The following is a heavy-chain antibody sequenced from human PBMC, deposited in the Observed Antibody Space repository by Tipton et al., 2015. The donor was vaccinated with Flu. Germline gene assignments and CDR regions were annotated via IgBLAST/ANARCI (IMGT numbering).Heavy chain of an antibody. CDR1: GGSFSSRSYY. J-gene: IGHJ4*02. Sequence: PGLVKPSETLSLTCSVSGGSFSSRSYYWGWIRQPPGKGLEWIGSIYYSGSAYYNPSLKSRVTISVDTSTNQFSLKLSSVTAADTAVYYCARDKVEDVNADTTYYFDNWGQGTLVTVSS. D-gene: IGHD1-1*01. CDR3: ARDKVEDVNADTTYYFDN. CDR2: IYYSGSA. V-gene: IGHV4-39*07.